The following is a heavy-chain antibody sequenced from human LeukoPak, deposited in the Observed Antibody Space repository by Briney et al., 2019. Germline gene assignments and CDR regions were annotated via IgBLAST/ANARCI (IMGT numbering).Heavy chain of an antibody. CDR3: ARPSSGYYSDAFDI. J-gene: IGHJ3*02. V-gene: IGHV3-7*01. D-gene: IGHD3-22*01. Sequence: GGSLRLSCAASGFTFSSYWMSWVRQAPGKGLEWVANIKQDGSEKYYVDSVKGRFTISRDNAKNSLYLQMNSLRAEDTAVYYCARPSSGYYSDAFDIWGQGTMVTVSS. CDR1: GFTFSSYW. CDR2: IKQDGSEK.